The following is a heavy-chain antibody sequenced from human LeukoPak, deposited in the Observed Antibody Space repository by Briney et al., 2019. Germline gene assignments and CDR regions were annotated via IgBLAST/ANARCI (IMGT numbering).Heavy chain of an antibody. D-gene: IGHD6-19*01. V-gene: IGHV3-74*01. J-gene: IGHJ5*02. CDR3: ASDSSDSGA. CDR2: INSDGSST. CDR1: GFTFNTYA. Sequence: GGTLRLSCAASGFTFNTYAMSWVRQAPGKGLEWVSRINSDGSSTSYADSVKGRFTISRDNAKNTLYLQMNSLRAKDTAVYYCASDSSDSGAWGQGTLVTVSS.